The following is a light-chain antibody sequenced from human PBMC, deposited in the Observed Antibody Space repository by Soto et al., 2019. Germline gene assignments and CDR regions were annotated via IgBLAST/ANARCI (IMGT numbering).Light chain of an antibody. CDR1: SSDVGGYHF. Sequence: QSVLTQPASVSGSPGQSITLSCTGTSSDVGGYHFVSRYQQHPGKAPKLMIYEVSKRPSGVSDRFSGSKSGSTASLTISGLQAEDEADYYCYSYTTTSTYVFGTGTKVTVL. J-gene: IGLJ1*01. CDR3: YSYTTTSTYV. V-gene: IGLV2-14*01. CDR2: EVS.